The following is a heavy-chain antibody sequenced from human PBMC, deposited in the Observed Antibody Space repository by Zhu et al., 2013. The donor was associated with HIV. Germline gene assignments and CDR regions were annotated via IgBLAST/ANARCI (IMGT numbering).Heavy chain of an antibody. J-gene: IGHJ3*01. CDR3: ARSSSVVGYNSGWYGLADAFDV. Sequence: QVQLVQSGAEVKKPGASVKVSCKASGYTFTNYGISWVRQAPGQGLEWMGWISGYNGNTHYVQKFRGRVTMTTDTSTSTASMELRSLISDDTAVFYCARSSSVVGYNSGWYGLADAFDVWGQGTMVTVSS. V-gene: IGHV1-18*01. D-gene: IGHD6-19*01. CDR2: ISGYNGNT. CDR1: GYTFTNYG.